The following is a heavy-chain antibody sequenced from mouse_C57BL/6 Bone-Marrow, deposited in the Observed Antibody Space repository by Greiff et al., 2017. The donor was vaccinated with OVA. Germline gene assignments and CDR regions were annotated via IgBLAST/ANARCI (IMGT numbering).Heavy chain of an antibody. J-gene: IGHJ3*01. Sequence: VQLQQSGAELVRPGASVKLSCPASGFNIKDDYSPWVKQRPEQGLEWIGWIDPENGDTEYASKFQGKATITADTSSNTAYLQLSSLTSEDTAVYYCTTSGYYYGSSWDGFAYWGQGTLVTVSA. CDR3: TTSGYYYGSSWDGFAY. CDR2: IDPENGDT. CDR1: GFNIKDDY. D-gene: IGHD1-1*01. V-gene: IGHV14-4*01.